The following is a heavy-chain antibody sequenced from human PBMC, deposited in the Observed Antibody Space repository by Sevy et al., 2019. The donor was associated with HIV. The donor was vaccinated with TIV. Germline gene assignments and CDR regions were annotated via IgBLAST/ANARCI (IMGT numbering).Heavy chain of an antibody. J-gene: IGHJ6*02. CDR3: AKNRPPGGSDYPRHAMDV. CDR1: GFTFSTYD. CDR2: ISYDGNYR. D-gene: IGHD3-16*01. Sequence: GGSLRLSCAASGFTFSTYDIHWVRQAPGKGLEWVAIISYDGNYREYADSVRGRFSMSRDNSKNTVYLQMNGLSIEETAVYYWAKNRPPGGSDYPRHAMDVWGRGTTVTVSS. V-gene: IGHV3-30*18.